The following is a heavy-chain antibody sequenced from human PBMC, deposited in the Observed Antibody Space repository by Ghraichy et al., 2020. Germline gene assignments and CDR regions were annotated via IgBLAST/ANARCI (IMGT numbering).Heavy chain of an antibody. J-gene: IGHJ4*02. CDR1: GFTVSSNY. CDR2: IYSGGTI. Sequence: GGSLRLSCAASGFTVSSNYMSWVRQGPGKGLEWVSVIYSGGTIKYADSVKGRFTISRDNSKNTLYLQMNSLVPEDTAIYYCARGGTWQLGSCYYDYWGQGTLVTVAS. V-gene: IGHV3-66*02. D-gene: IGHD1-1*01. CDR3: ARGGTWQLGSCYYDY.